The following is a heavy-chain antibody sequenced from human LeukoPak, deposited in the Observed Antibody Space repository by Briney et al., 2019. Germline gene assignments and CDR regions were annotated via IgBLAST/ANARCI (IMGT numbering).Heavy chain of an antibody. CDR2: IYYSGST. J-gene: IGHJ4*02. CDR3: ARAPKWIDFWSGLSASYFDY. CDR1: GGSISSSSYY. Sequence: PSETLSLTCTVSGGSISSSSYYWGWIRQPPGKGLEWIGSIYYSGSTYYNPSLKRRVTISVDTSKNQFSLKLSSVTAADTAVYYCARAPKWIDFWSGLSASYFDYWGQGTLVTVSS. D-gene: IGHD3-3*01. V-gene: IGHV4-39*01.